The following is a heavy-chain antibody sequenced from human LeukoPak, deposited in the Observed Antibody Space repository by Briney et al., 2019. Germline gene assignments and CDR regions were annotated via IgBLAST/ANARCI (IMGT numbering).Heavy chain of an antibody. V-gene: IGHV4-4*07. J-gene: IGHJ3*01. CDR2: FYTGGTS. CDR1: GGSISSYY. CDR3: ARTREYKQWPFDL. D-gene: IGHD6-19*01. Sequence: PSETLSLTCTVSGGSISSYYWSWIRQSAEKGLEWIGIFYTGGTSNYNPSLKSRVTMSLDTSKRQFSLTLTSVTAADTAVYYCARTREYKQWPFDLWGQGTMVTVSS.